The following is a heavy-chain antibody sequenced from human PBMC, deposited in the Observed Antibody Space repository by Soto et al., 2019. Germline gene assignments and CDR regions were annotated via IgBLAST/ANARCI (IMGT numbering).Heavy chain of an antibody. J-gene: IGHJ4*02. V-gene: IGHV4-39*01. CDR2: IYYSGST. Sequence: ASETLSLTCTVSGGSISSSSYYWGWIRQPPGKGLEWIGSIYYSGSTYYNPSLKSRVTISVDTSKNQFSLKLSSVTAADTAVYYCARARRGITMVRGVPTAFDYWGQGTLVTVSS. CDR1: GGSISSSSYY. D-gene: IGHD3-10*01. CDR3: ARARRGITMVRGVPTAFDY.